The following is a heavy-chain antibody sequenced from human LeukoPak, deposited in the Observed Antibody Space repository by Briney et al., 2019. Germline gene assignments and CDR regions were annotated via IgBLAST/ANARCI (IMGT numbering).Heavy chain of an antibody. Sequence: PSETLSLTCTVSGGSISSYYWSWIRQPPGKGLEWIGYIYYSGSTNYNPSLKSRVTISVDTSKNQFSLKLSSVTAADTAVYYCARNFGSRRGEWFDPWGQGTLVTVSS. CDR3: ARNFGSRRGEWFDP. V-gene: IGHV4-59*01. CDR1: GGSISSYY. D-gene: IGHD3-10*01. J-gene: IGHJ5*02. CDR2: IYYSGST.